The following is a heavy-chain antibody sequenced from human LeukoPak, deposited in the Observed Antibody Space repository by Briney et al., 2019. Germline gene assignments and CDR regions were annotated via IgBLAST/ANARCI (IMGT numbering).Heavy chain of an antibody. V-gene: IGHV4-39*07. D-gene: IGHD6-19*01. CDR2: INYSGTT. CDR1: GDSIRSSSYY. J-gene: IGHJ4*02. CDR3: ARDVAGYYSF. Sequence: PSETLSLTCSVSGDSIRSSSYYWAWIRQPPGKRPEWIASINYSGTTFYNLFLKSRVTISIDTSKNQFSLRLSSVTAADTAVYFCARDVAGYYSFWGQGILVTVSS.